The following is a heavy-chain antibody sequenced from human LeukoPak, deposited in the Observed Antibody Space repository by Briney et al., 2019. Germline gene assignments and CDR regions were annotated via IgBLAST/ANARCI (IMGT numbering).Heavy chain of an antibody. CDR3: ARLGPSGYDFWTGDY. CDR1: GGSISSYY. J-gene: IGHJ4*02. D-gene: IGHD3-3*01. Sequence: PSETLSLTCTVSGGSISSYYWSWIRQPPGKGLEWIGYIYYSGSTNYNPSLKSRVTISVDTSKNQFSLKLSSVTAADTAVYYCARLGPSGYDFWTGDYWGQGTLVTVSS. CDR2: IYYSGST. V-gene: IGHV4-59*08.